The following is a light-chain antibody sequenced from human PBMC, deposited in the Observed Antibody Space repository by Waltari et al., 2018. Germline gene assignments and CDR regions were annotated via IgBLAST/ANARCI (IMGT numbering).Light chain of an antibody. CDR2: AAS. V-gene: IGKV1-39*01. CDR3: QQSYNTPLT. CDR1: QSITNF. J-gene: IGKJ4*01. Sequence: DIQMTQSPSSLSASVGDRVTITCRASQSITNFLNWYQQRPGKAPKRLIYAASILQRGVPSKFSGSGSGTDFTLTISSLQPEEFATYYCQQSYNTPLTFGGGTKVEIK.